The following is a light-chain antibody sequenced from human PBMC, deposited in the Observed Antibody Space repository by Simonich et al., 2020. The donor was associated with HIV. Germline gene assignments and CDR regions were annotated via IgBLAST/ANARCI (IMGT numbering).Light chain of an antibody. CDR1: SSDVGGYNL. V-gene: IGLV2-14*02. J-gene: IGLJ3*02. CDR3: SSYTSTSTWV. Sequence: QSALTQPASVSGSPGQSITISCTGTSSDVGGYNLVSWYQQHPGKAPKLMIYEGTKRPSGVSNRFSGSKSGNTASLTISGLQAEDEADFYCSSYTSTSTWVFGGGTKVTVL. CDR2: EGT.